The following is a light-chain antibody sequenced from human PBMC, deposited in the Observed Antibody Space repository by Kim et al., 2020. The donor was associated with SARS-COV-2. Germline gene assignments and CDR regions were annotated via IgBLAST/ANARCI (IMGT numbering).Light chain of an antibody. J-gene: IGLJ3*02. CDR3: QSYDSSLSWV. CDR2: GNS. CDR1: SSNIGADYD. V-gene: IGLV1-40*01. Sequence: GQNVTISCTRGSSNIGADYDVHWYQQLPGTAPKLLLSGNSNRPSGVPDRFSGSNSGTAASLAITGLQAEDEADYYCQSYDSSLSWVFGGGTQLTVL.